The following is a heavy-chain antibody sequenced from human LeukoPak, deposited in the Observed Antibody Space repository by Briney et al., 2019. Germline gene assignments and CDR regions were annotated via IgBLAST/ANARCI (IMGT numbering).Heavy chain of an antibody. CDR2: INHSGST. CDR3: ARLSYYGSGSFLTDYYYYYMDV. D-gene: IGHD3-10*01. Sequence: PSETLSLTCAVYGGSLSGYYWSWIRQPPGKGLEWIGEINHSGSTNYNPSLKSRVTISVDTSKNQFSLKLSSVTAADTAVYYCARLSYYGSGSFLTDYYYYYMDVWGKGTTVTISS. J-gene: IGHJ6*03. V-gene: IGHV4-34*01. CDR1: GGSLSGYY.